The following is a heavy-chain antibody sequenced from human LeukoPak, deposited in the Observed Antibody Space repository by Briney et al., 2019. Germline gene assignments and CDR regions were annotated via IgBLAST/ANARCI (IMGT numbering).Heavy chain of an antibody. CDR1: GFTFSSYG. CDR3: VVVLVPAAVWQFDL. Sequence: GGSLRLSCAASGFTFSSYGMHWVRQAPGKGLEWVAIIWPDRNRKLHADSVKGRFTISADDSKNTVYLQMSGLRVDDTAVYFCVVVLVPAAVWQFDLWGRGTLVAVSA. CDR2: IWPDRNRK. J-gene: IGHJ2*01. V-gene: IGHV3-33*03. D-gene: IGHD2-15*01.